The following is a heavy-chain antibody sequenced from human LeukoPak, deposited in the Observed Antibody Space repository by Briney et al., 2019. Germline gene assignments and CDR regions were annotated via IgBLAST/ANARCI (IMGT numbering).Heavy chain of an antibody. CDR3: ARSPFSWGKGVFDY. CDR1: GGSISSSGYY. CDR2: INHSGST. J-gene: IGHJ4*02. V-gene: IGHV4-39*07. Sequence: PSETLSLTCTVSGGSISSSGYYWGWIRQPPGKGLEWIGEINHSGSTNYNPSLKSRVTISVDTSKNQFSLKLSSVTAADTAVYYCARSPFSWGKGVFDYWGQGTLVTVSS. D-gene: IGHD7-27*01.